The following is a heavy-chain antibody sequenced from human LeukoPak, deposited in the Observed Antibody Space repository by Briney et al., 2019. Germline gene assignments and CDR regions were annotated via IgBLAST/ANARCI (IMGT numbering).Heavy chain of an antibody. CDR1: GGSISSYY. D-gene: IGHD3-3*01. CDR3: AREEWRDAFDI. V-gene: IGHV4-59*01. Sequence: PSETLSLTCTVSGGSISSYYWSWIRQPPGKGLEWIGYIYYSGSTNYNPSLKSRVTISVDTSKNQFSLKLSSVTAADTAVYYCAREEWRDAFDIWGQGTMVTVSS. J-gene: IGHJ3*02. CDR2: IYYSGST.